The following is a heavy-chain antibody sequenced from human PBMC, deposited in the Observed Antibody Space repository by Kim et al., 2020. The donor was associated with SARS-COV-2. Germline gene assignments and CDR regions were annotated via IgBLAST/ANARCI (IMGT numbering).Heavy chain of an antibody. CDR3: ARSVFGDNY. Sequence: GGSLRLSCAASGFTFSHDWMTWVRQAPGKGLEWVANINQDGSESYYADSVKGRFTISRDNAKNSLYLQMNSLRVEDTAVYYCARSVFGDNYWGQGSLVSV. D-gene: IGHD3-16*01. J-gene: IGHJ4*02. CDR1: GFTFSHDW. CDR2: INQDGSES. V-gene: IGHV3-7*01.